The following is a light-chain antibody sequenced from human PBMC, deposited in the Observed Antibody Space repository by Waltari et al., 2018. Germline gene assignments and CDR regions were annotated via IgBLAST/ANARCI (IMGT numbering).Light chain of an antibody. CDR3: CSYAGSNWV. CDR1: SSDVGSYDL. J-gene: IGLJ3*02. CDR2: EGS. Sequence: QSALTQPASVSGSPGQSITISCTATSSDVGSYDLVSWYQQHPGRAPKPMIYEGSTRPSGVSNRFSGSKSGNTASLTISGLQAEDEADYYCCSYAGSNWVFGGGTKLTVL. V-gene: IGLV2-23*01.